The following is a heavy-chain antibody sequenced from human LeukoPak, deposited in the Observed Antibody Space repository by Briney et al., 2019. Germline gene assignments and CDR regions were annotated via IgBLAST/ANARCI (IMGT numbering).Heavy chain of an antibody. CDR3: AKNKGPYGDYSWYFDL. J-gene: IGHJ2*01. Sequence: GGSLRLSCAASGFTVSSNYMSWVRQAPGKGLEWVSVIYSGGSTYYADSVKGRFTISRDNSKNTLYLQMDSLRAEDTAVYYCAKNKGPYGDYSWYFDLWGRGTLVTVSS. V-gene: IGHV3-66*01. CDR2: IYSGGST. CDR1: GFTVSSNY. D-gene: IGHD4-17*01.